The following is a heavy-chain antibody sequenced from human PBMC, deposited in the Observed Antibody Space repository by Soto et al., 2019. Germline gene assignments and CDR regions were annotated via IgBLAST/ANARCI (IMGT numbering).Heavy chain of an antibody. J-gene: IGHJ3*02. V-gene: IGHV1-69*13. CDR1: GGTFSSYA. CDR3: ARGVQGGGQDDAFDI. Sequence: ASVKVSCKASGGTFSSYAISWVRQAPGQGLEWMGGIIPIFGTANYAQKFQGRVTITADESTSTAYMELSSLRSEDTAVYYCARGVQGGGQDDAFDIWGQGTMVTVS. D-gene: IGHD1-1*01. CDR2: IIPIFGTA.